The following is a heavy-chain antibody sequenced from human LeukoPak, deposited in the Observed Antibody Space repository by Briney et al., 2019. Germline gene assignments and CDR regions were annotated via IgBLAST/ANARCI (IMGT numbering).Heavy chain of an antibody. CDR1: GFAFSSYA. D-gene: IGHD6-13*01. V-gene: IGHV3-30-3*01. CDR3: ARDGGLGYSSSWYEGSFDY. CDR2: ISYDGSNK. J-gene: IGHJ4*02. Sequence: GRSLRLSCAASGFAFSSYAMHWVRQAPGKGLEWVAVISYDGSNKYYADSVKGRFTISRDNSKNTLYLQMNSLRAGDTAVYYCARDGGLGYSSSWYEGSFDYWGQGTLVTVSS.